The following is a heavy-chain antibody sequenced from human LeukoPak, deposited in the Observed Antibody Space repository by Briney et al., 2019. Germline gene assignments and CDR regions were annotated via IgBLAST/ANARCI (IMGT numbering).Heavy chain of an antibody. V-gene: IGHV3-21*01. CDR2: ISGSSSYI. Sequence: GGSLRLSCAASGFTFSSYSMNWVRQAPGKGLEWVSSISGSSSYIYYADSVKGRFTISRDDAKNSLYLQMNSLRAEDTAVYYCAELGITMIGGVWGKGTTVTISS. CDR3: AELGITMIGGV. D-gene: IGHD3-10*02. J-gene: IGHJ6*04. CDR1: GFTFSSYS.